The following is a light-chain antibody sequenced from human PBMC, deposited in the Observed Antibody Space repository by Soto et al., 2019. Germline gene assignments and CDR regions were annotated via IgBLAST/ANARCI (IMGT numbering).Light chain of an antibody. CDR3: QQYTYWPPWT. J-gene: IGKJ1*01. V-gene: IGKV3-15*01. Sequence: EVVMTQSPATLSVSPGERATLSCRASQSVSNNLAWYQQKPGQAPRLLIYGASTRATGVPARFSGSGSGTEFTLSISSLQSEDFAVYYCQQYTYWPPWTFGQGTKVDNK. CDR2: GAS. CDR1: QSVSNN.